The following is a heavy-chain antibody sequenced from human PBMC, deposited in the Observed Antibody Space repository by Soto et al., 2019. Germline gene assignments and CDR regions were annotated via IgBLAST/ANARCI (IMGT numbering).Heavy chain of an antibody. CDR3: ARARSGNFDWLLYPNYYFDY. Sequence: PSETLCLSWSVAGGSSSGSGCCWGLIRQPPGKGLEWIGGIYYSGSTYYNPSLKSRVTISVDTSKNQFSLKLSSVTAADTAVYYCARARSGNFDWLLYPNYYFDYWGQGTPVPVSS. D-gene: IGHD3-9*01. V-gene: IGHV4-39*07. CDR1: GGSSSGSGCC. J-gene: IGHJ4*02. CDR2: IYYSGST.